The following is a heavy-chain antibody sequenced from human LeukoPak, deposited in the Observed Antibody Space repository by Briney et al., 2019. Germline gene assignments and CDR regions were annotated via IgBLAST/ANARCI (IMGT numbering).Heavy chain of an antibody. Sequence: SETLSLTCAVSGGSISSSNWWSWVRPPPGKGLEWIGEIYHSGSTNYNPSLKSRVTIAVDKSKNQFSLKLSSVTAADTAVYYCARASDDYGDYSHFDYWGQGTLVTVSS. CDR1: GGSISSSNW. CDR2: IYHSGST. V-gene: IGHV4-4*02. J-gene: IGHJ4*02. CDR3: ARASDDYGDYSHFDY. D-gene: IGHD4-17*01.